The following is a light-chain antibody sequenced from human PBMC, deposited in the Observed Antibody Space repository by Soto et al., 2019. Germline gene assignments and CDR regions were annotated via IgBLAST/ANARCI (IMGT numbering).Light chain of an antibody. CDR2: WAS. CDR1: QSVLYSSDNKNY. CDR3: QQYYNSPIT. Sequence: DIVMTQSPDSLAVSLGERATINCKSSQSVLYSSDNKNYLAWYQQKPGQPPKLLIYWASIRESGVPDRFSGGGSGTDFTLTISSLQAEDVAVYYCQQYYNSPITFGQGTRLEIK. V-gene: IGKV4-1*01. J-gene: IGKJ5*01.